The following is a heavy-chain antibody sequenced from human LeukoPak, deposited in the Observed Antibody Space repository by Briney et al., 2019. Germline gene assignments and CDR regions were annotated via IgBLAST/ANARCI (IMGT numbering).Heavy chain of an antibody. D-gene: IGHD1-26*01. CDR2: ISSSGSTI. V-gene: IGHV3-11*01. CDR1: GFTLSDYY. J-gene: IGHJ4*02. Sequence: GGSLRLSCAASGFTLSDYYMSWIRQAPGKGLGWVSYISSSGSTIYYADSVKGRFTISRDNAKNSLYLQMNSLRAEDTAVYYCARASRSWGTHFDYWGQGTLVTVSS. CDR3: ARASRSWGTHFDY.